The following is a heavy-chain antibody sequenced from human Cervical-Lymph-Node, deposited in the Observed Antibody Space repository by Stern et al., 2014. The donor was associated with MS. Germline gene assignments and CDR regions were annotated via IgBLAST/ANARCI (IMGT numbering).Heavy chain of an antibody. J-gene: IGHJ3*01. D-gene: IGHD3-10*01. CDR3: ARDRGIDDVFDL. CDR2: ASYDGNK. CDR1: GFSFSNYA. Sequence: VQLGESGGGVVQPGRSLRLSCAASGFSFSNYAVHWVRQAPGKGLEWVAVASYDGNKYSAGSVKGRFTVSRDNYKNALYLQMNSLRTEDTAVYYCARDRGIDDVFDLWGQGTMVTVSA. V-gene: IGHV3-30*01.